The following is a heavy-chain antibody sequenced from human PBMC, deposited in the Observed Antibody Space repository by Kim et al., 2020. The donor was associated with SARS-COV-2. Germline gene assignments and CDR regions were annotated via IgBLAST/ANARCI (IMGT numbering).Heavy chain of an antibody. CDR2: ISFSGGNT. Sequence: GGSLRLSCAVSGFTFSNYLMSWVRQAPGKGLEWVSTISFSGGNTYYADSVRGRFTISRDNSKNTLSLQMDSLRAEDTALYYCASGRLLNWGQGTLVTVSS. CDR1: GFTFSNYL. V-gene: IGHV3-23*01. D-gene: IGHD3-10*01. J-gene: IGHJ4*02. CDR3: ASGRLLN.